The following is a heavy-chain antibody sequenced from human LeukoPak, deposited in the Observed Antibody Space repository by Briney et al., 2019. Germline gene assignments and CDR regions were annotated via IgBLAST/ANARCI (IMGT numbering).Heavy chain of an antibody. J-gene: IGHJ4*02. D-gene: IGHD2-21*02. CDR3: ARSAWETYCGGDCNPGFDY. CDR2: INPSGGSA. Sequence: ASVTVSCKASGYTFTSYYMHWVRQAPGQGLEWMGIINPSGGSASYAQKFQGRVTMTRDTSTSTVYMELSSLRSEDTAVYYCARSAWETYCGGDCNPGFDYWGQGTLVTVSS. CDR1: GYTFTSYY. V-gene: IGHV1-46*01.